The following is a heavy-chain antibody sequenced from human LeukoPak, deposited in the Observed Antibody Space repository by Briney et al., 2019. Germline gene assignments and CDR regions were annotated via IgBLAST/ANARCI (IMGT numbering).Heavy chain of an antibody. CDR1: GGSISGYY. Sequence: SETLSLTCTVSGGSISGYYWSWIRQPPGKGPEWIGYIFYSGSTNYNPSLKSRVTISVDTSKNQFSLKLSSVTAADTAVYYCAKQTGSGLFILPGGQGTLVTVSS. CDR2: IFYSGST. D-gene: IGHD3/OR15-3a*01. V-gene: IGHV4-59*08. CDR3: AKQTGSGLFILP. J-gene: IGHJ4*02.